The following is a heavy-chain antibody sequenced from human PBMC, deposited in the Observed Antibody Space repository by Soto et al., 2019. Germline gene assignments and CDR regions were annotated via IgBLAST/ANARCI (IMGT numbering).Heavy chain of an antibody. Sequence: SETLSLTCAVYGGSFSDYIWTWIRQTPGKGLQWIGQINHSGSANYNPSLKSRATISVHTSNSQLSLELSSVTAADTAVYYCARTGHLFDYWGQGISVTVSS. V-gene: IGHV4-34*01. CDR1: GGSFSDYI. CDR3: ARTGHLFDY. J-gene: IGHJ4*02. CDR2: INHSGSA.